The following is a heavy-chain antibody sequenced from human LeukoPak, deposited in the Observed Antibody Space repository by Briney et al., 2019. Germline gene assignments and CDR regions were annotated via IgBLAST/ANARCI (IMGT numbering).Heavy chain of an antibody. J-gene: IGHJ6*03. Sequence: PGGSLRLSCAASGFTFSSYSMNWVRQAPGKGLEWVSYISSSSSTTYYADSVKGRFTISRDNAKNSLYLQMNSLRAEDTAVYYCARDVLGRSYMDVWGKGTTVTVSS. CDR2: ISSSSSTT. D-gene: IGHD1-26*01. CDR3: ARDVLGRSYMDV. V-gene: IGHV3-48*01. CDR1: GFTFSSYS.